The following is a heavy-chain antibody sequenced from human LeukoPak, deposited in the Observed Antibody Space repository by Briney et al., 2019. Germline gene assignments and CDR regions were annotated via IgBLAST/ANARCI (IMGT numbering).Heavy chain of an antibody. CDR3: ARSSGDYFDY. CDR2: ISSSSAYI. J-gene: IGHJ4*02. Sequence: PGGSLRLSCAASGLTFSSYSMNWVRQAPGKGLDWVSFISSSSAYIYYADSVKGRFTIPRDNAKNSLYLQMNSLRAEDTAVYYCARSSGDYFDYWGQGTLVTVSS. D-gene: IGHD2-15*01. V-gene: IGHV3-21*01. CDR1: GLTFSSYS.